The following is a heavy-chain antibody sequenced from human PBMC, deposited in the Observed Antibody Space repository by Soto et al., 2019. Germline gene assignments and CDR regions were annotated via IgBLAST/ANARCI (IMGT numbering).Heavy chain of an antibody. CDR1: GYTFTGYW. CDR2: VYPGDSDI. V-gene: IGHV5-51*01. J-gene: IGHJ4*02. D-gene: IGHD1-7*01. Sequence: GESLKISCKGSGYTFTGYWIGWVRQMPGKGLEWMGIVYPGDSDIRYSPSFRGQVTISIDKSVSTAYLQWNSLKASDTAMYYCARALTGTIHPHYFDYWGKGTLVTVS. CDR3: ARALTGTIHPHYFDY.